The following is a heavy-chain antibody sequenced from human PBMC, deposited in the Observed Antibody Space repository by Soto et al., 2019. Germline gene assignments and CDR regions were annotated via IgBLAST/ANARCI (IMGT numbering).Heavy chain of an antibody. V-gene: IGHV3-33*01. CDR3: ARSLSRDYYYYMDV. CDR2: IWYDGSNK. J-gene: IGHJ6*03. CDR1: GFTFSSYG. Sequence: GGSLRLSCAASGFTFSSYGMHWVRQAPGKGLEWVAVIWYDGSNKYYADSVKGRFTISRDNSKNTLYLQMNSLRAEDTAVYYCARSLSRDYYYYMDVWGKGTTVTVSS.